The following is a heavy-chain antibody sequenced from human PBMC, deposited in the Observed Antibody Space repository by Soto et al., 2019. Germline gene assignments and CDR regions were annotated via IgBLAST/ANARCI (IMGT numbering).Heavy chain of an antibody. CDR3: ARMASAATMNWFDP. V-gene: IGHV1-8*02. Sequence: ASVKVYCKASGYTFINFDISLVPEAAGQGLEWLGWMNPGSGKTGYASKFHGRVAMTRDASTGTSHLELSSLTSDDTAVYYCARMASAATMNWFDPWGQGTLVTVSS. J-gene: IGHJ5*02. CDR2: MNPGSGKT. D-gene: IGHD6-13*01. CDR1: GYTFINFD.